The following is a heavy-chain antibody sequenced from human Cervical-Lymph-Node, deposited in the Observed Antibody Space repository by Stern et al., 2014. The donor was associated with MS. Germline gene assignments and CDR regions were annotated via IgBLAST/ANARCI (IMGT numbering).Heavy chain of an antibody. J-gene: IGHJ4*02. CDR1: GFTFSSYA. CDR2: ISYDGSNK. Sequence: VQLVESGGGVVPPGRSLRLSCAASGFTFSSYAMHWVRPAPGKGLEWVAVISYDGSNKYYADSVKGRFTISRDNSKNTLYLQMNSLRAEDTAVYYCARGSAAMDPLDYWGQGTLVTVSS. D-gene: IGHD2-2*01. V-gene: IGHV3-30*01. CDR3: ARGSAAMDPLDY.